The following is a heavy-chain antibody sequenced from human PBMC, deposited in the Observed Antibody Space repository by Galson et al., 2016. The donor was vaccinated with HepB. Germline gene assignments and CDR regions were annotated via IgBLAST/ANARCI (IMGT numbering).Heavy chain of an antibody. D-gene: IGHD3-10*01. J-gene: IGHJ6*02. CDR1: DGSITSYY. CDR3: AGEVGFFGESV. Sequence: SETLSLTCSVSDGSITSYYWSWIRQPPGKGLEWIGQSYYRGSTSYKSSLKSRVSISVDMSKNQVSLKLSSVTAADTAVYYWAGEVGFFGESVWGQGTTVIVSS. V-gene: IGHV4-59*01. CDR2: SYYRGST.